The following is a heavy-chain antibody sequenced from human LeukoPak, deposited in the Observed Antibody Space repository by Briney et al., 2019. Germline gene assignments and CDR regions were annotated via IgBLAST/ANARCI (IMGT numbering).Heavy chain of an antibody. CDR1: GGSITGYC. CDR3: ARGNILTGYCFDF. CDR2: IHYTGAT. J-gene: IGHJ4*02. D-gene: IGHD3-9*01. Sequence: SETLSLTCAVYGGSITGYCWSWIRQTPGRGLEWVGGIHYTGATSYNPSLKSRATISTDTSKNQFSLRLSSVTAADTAVYYCARGNILTGYCFDFWGQGALVTVSS. V-gene: IGHV4-34*01.